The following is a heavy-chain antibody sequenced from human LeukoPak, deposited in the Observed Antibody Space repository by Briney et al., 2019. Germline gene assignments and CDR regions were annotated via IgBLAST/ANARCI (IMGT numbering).Heavy chain of an antibody. CDR3: AGDLVTVTKGFDI. CDR1: DDSFSSHC. V-gene: IGHV4-59*11. CDR2: ISYIGST. Sequence: SETLSLTCAVSDDSFSSHCWTWIRQPPGKGLEWVGNISYIGSTNYNPSRQSRVTISIDPVRNQFSLRLSSVTAAGTAVYYCAGDLVTVTKGFDIWGQGTMVSVSS. D-gene: IGHD4-17*01. J-gene: IGHJ3*02.